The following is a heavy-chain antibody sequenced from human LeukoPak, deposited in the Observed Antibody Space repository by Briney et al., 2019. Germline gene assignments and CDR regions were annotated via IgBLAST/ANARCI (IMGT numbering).Heavy chain of an antibody. CDR1: GFIFTSYA. D-gene: IGHD6-6*01. CDR2: ISGSDCST. Sequence: QSGGSLRLSCAASGFIFTSYAMSWVRQAPGKGLEWVSAISGSDCSTYYADSGKGRFTISRDNYKNTLYLQLNSMRAEDTAVYYCTKDRYSSSPTRYFQHWGQGTLVTVSS. CDR3: TKDRYSSSPTRYFQH. J-gene: IGHJ1*01. V-gene: IGHV3-23*01.